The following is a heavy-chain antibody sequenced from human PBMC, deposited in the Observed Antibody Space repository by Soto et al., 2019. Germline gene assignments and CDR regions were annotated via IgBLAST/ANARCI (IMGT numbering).Heavy chain of an antibody. D-gene: IGHD2-15*01. Sequence: PGGSLRLSCAASGFTFSSYAMSWVRQAPGKGLEWVSAISGIGGSTFYADSVKGRFTISRDNSKNTLYLQMNSLRAEDTAVYYCAVTEALYCRGGSCRFAYWGQGTLVTVSS. CDR1: GFTFSSYA. V-gene: IGHV3-23*01. CDR2: ISGIGGST. J-gene: IGHJ4*02. CDR3: AVTEALYCRGGSCRFAY.